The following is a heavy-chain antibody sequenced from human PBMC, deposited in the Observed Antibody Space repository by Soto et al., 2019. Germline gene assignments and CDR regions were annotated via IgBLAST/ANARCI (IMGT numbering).Heavy chain of an antibody. V-gene: IGHV1-18*01. D-gene: IGHD6-6*01. CDR1: GYTFTSYG. CDR3: ARDGIAARPVNNRFDP. Sequence: ASVKVSCKASGYTFTSYGISWVRQAPGQGLEWMGWISAYNGNTNYAQKLQGRVTMTTDTSTSTAYMELRSLRSDDTAMYYCARDGIAARPVNNRFDPWGQGTLVTVSS. CDR2: ISAYNGNT. J-gene: IGHJ5*02.